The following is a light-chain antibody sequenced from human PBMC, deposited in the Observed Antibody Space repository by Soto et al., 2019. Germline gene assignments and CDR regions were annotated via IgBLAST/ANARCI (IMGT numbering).Light chain of an antibody. Sequence: DIQMTQSPSSLSASVGDRVTITCRASQGISTYLVWYQQKPVTGPKLLIFAASTLQSGVPSRFSGSSSGTDFTLTISSLQPEDVETYYRPSSTGAPWKFGQGTKVEI. J-gene: IGKJ1*01. CDR3: PSSTGAPWK. V-gene: IGKV1-27*01. CDR1: QGISTY. CDR2: AAS.